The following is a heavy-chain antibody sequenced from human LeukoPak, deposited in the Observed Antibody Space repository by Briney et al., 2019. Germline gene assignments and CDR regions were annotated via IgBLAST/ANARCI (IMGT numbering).Heavy chain of an antibody. CDR3: AKVGKFIAVAGGYFQH. V-gene: IGHV3-23*01. CDR2: ISGSGGST. D-gene: IGHD6-19*01. CDR1: GFTFSSYA. Sequence: QPGASLRLSCAASGFTFSSYAMSWVRQAPGKGLEWVSAISGSGGSTYYADSVKGRFTISRDNSKNTLYLQMNSLRAEDTAVYYCAKVGKFIAVAGGYFQHWGQGTLVTVSS. J-gene: IGHJ1*01.